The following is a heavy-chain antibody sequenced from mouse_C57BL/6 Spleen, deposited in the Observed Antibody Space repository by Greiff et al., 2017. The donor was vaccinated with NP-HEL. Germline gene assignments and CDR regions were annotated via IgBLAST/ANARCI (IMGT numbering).Heavy chain of an antibody. CDR3: ARTIYYYGSSYDYYAMDY. J-gene: IGHJ4*01. CDR1: GFSLTSYG. D-gene: IGHD1-1*01. Sequence: QVQLKESGPGLVQPSQSLSITCTVSGFSLTSYGVHWVRQSPGKGLEWLGVIWSGGSTDYNAAFISRLSISKDNSKSQVFFKMNSLQADDTAIYYCARTIYYYGSSYDYYAMDYWGQGTSVTVSS. CDR2: IWSGGST. V-gene: IGHV2-2*01.